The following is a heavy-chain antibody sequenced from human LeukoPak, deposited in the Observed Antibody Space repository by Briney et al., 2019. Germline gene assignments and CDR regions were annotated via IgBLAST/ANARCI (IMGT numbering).Heavy chain of an antibody. CDR1: GVSFSGYY. CDR2: INHSGSN. D-gene: IGHD2-15*01. CDR3: ARGLGTVVVIAATPNGMDV. Sequence: SETLSLTCAVYGVSFSGYYWSWIRQPPGKGLEWVGEINHSGSNNYNPSLKSRVTISVYTSKNQFSLKLSSVTAADTGVYYCARGLGTVVVIAATPNGMDVWGQGTTVTVSS. V-gene: IGHV4-34*01. J-gene: IGHJ6*02.